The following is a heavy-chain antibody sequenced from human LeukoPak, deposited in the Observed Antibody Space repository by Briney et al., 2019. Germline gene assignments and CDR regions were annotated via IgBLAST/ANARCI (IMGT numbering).Heavy chain of an antibody. J-gene: IGHJ4*02. Sequence: PGGSLRLSCAASGFTFSSYSMNWVRQAPGKGLEWISWMSSRSGTTQYADSVKGRFTISRDNAMNSLYLQMNSLTAEDTAVYYCATDGTPERITIFSHYFDSWGQGTLVTVSS. CDR2: MSSRSGTT. CDR3: ATDGTPERITIFSHYFDS. V-gene: IGHV3-48*01. D-gene: IGHD3-9*01. CDR1: GFTFSSYS.